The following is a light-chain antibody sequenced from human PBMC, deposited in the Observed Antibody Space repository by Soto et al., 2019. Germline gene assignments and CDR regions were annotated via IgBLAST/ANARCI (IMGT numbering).Light chain of an antibody. CDR2: GAS. V-gene: IGKV3-20*01. Sequence: EICLTQSPGILSLARGEIASLSCWASQSISSSFLAWYQQKPGQAPRLLIYGASSRATGIPDRFSGTGSETDFTLTISRLEPEDFAVYYCQQYDNSPIPFGQGTRLEI. CDR1: QSISSSF. J-gene: IGKJ5*01. CDR3: QQYDNSPIP.